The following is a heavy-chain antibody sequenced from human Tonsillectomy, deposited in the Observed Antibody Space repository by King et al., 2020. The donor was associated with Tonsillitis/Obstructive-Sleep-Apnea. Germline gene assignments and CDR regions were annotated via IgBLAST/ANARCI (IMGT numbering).Heavy chain of an antibody. V-gene: IGHV1-69*01. Sequence: QLVQSGAEVKKPGSSVKVSCKASGGTFSSYAISWVRQAPGQGLEWMGGIIPIFGTANYAQKFQGRVTITADESTSTAYMELSSLRSEDTAVYYCARGGDCSGGSCYSPGYFDYWGQGTLVTVSS. CDR2: IIPIFGTA. J-gene: IGHJ4*02. CDR3: ARGGDCSGGSCYSPGYFDY. D-gene: IGHD2-15*01. CDR1: GGTFSSYA.